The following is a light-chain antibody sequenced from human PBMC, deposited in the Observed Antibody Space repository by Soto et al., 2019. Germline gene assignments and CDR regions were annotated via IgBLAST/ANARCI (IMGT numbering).Light chain of an antibody. V-gene: IGKV1-39*01. CDR1: QSISSY. CDR3: QQRKT. Sequence: DIQMTQSPSSLSASVGDRVTITCRASQSISSYLNWYQQKPGKAPKPLIYAASSLQSGVPSRFSGSGSGTDFTLTISSLQPEDFATYYCQQRKTFGQGTKVEIK. J-gene: IGKJ1*01. CDR2: AAS.